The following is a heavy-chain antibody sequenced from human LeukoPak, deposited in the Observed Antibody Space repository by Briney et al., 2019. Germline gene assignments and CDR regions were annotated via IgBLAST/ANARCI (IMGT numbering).Heavy chain of an antibody. D-gene: IGHD3-3*01. Sequence: GGSLRLSCTAPGFTFSNYWMSWVRQPPGKGLEFVANIKADGSRIEYVDSVKGRFTTSRDNAKYSLYLHMSSLRAEDTAVYYCARWRGSQSEFEYWGQGTLVTVAS. CDR3: ARWRGSQSEFEY. V-gene: IGHV3-7*01. J-gene: IGHJ4*02. CDR2: IKADGSRI. CDR1: GFTFSNYW.